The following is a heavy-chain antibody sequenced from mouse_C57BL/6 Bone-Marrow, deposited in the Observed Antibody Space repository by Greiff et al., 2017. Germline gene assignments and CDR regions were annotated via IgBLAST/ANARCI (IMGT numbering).Heavy chain of an antibody. CDR2: IDPNSGGT. CDR1: GYTFTSYW. Sequence: QVHVKQPGAELVKPGASVKLSCKASGYTFTSYWMHWVKQRPGRGLEWIGRIDPNSGGTKYNEKFKSKATLTVDTSSSTAYMELNSLTSEDSAVYYCITTVVAQGRNYFDYWGQGTTLTVSS. D-gene: IGHD1-1*01. CDR3: ITTVVAQGRNYFDY. V-gene: IGHV1-62-3*01. J-gene: IGHJ2*01.